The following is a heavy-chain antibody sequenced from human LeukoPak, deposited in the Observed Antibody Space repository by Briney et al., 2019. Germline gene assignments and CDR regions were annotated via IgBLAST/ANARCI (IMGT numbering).Heavy chain of an antibody. CDR2: VNPDGTFT. D-gene: IGHD3-9*01. CDR3: VPNYDILTGYPFL. J-gene: IGHJ4*02. V-gene: IGHV3-74*01. CDR1: GFTFSSYW. Sequence: PGGSLRLSCAASGFTFSSYWMHWVRQAPGKGLEWVSRVNPDGTFTNYADSVKGRFTISGDNAKNSLYLLMNSLRAEDTAVYYCVPNYDILTGYPFLWGQGTLVTVSS.